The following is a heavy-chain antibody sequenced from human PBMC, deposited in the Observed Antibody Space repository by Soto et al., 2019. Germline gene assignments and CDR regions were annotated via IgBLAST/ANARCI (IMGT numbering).Heavy chain of an antibody. V-gene: IGHV3-48*03. CDR2: ISTSGGTV. CDR3: GRDGYGAPYYYSGMDV. Sequence: SMSLSCESNILSLMCYEMYWVRQAPRKGMAWVSYISTSGGTVYYEDSVMGRLSIYRDNAKNTQQVQMNNLRGQDTAVYYCGRDGYGAPYYYSGMDVWGQGTTVTVSS. CDR1: ILSLMCYE. D-gene: IGHD5-12*01. J-gene: IGHJ6*02.